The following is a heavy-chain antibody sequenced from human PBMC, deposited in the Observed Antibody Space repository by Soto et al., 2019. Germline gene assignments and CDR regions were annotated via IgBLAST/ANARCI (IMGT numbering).Heavy chain of an antibody. CDR3: ARGDHDIVTGYSMYYYYYYMDV. J-gene: IGHJ6*03. V-gene: IGHV1-8*01. CDR2: MNPNSGNT. CDR1: GYTFTSYD. D-gene: IGHD3-9*01. Sequence: QVQLVQSGAEVKKPGASVKVSCKASGYTFTSYDINWVRPATGQGLEWMGWMNPNSGNTGYAQKYQRRVTMTRNTSRSTAYIELISLRSEDTAVYYCARGDHDIVTGYSMYYYYYYMDVWGKGTTVTVSS.